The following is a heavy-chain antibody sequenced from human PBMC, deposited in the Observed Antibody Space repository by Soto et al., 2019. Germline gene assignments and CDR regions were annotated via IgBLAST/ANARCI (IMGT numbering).Heavy chain of an antibody. CDR1: GGTFSSYA. D-gene: IGHD2-15*01. CDR3: ARSRVVVAATECYYYYYGMDV. V-gene: IGHV1-69*13. CDR2: IIPIFGTA. Sequence: SVKVSCKDSGGTFSSYAISWGRQAPGQGLEGMGGIIPIFGTANYAQKFQGRVTITADESTSTAYMELSSLRSEDTAVYYCARSRVVVAATECYYYYYGMDVWG. J-gene: IGHJ6*02.